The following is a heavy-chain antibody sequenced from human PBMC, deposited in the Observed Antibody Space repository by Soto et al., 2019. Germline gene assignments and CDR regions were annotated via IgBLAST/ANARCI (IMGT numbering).Heavy chain of an antibody. D-gene: IGHD4-17*01. CDR1: GGSISSSSYY. J-gene: IGHJ6*02. CDR3: ATTTVTYGPYHYYYGMDV. V-gene: IGHV4-39*01. Sequence: PSETLSLTCTVSGGSISSSSYYWGWIRQPPGKGLEWIGSIYYSGSTYYNPSLKSRVTISVDTSKNQFSLKLSSVTAADTAVYYCATTTVTYGPYHYYYGMDVWGQGTTVTVSS. CDR2: IYYSGST.